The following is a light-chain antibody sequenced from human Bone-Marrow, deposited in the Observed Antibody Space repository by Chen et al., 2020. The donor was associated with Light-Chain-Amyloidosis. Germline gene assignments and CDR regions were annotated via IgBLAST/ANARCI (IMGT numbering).Light chain of an antibody. CDR2: EVS. CDR3: SSYTSSNTYV. J-gene: IGLJ1*01. V-gene: IGLV2-14*01. Sequence: QSALTQPASVSGSPGQSIPISCTGTSSDIGDYNYVSWYAQFPGRAPKLMIYEVSNRPSGVSTRFSGSKSGNTASLTISGLQAEDEADYYCSSYTSSNTYVFGTGTKVTVL. CDR1: SSDIGDYNY.